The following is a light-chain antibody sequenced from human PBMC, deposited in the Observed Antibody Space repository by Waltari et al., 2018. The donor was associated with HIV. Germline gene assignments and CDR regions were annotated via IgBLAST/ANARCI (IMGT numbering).Light chain of an antibody. J-gene: IGLJ3*02. Sequence: QPALTQPASVSGSPGQSIPISCTGTTRDVGSTKYVSWYQQHPGQAPKLMIYEFTNRPSGVSDRFSGSKSGNTASLTISGLQAGDEADYYCSLLTHSTWVFGGGTKLTVL. CDR3: SLLTHSTWV. CDR2: EFT. V-gene: IGLV2-14*03. CDR1: TRDVGSTKY.